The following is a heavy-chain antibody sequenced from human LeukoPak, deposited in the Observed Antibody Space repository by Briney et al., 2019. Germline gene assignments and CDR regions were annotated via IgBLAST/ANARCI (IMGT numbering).Heavy chain of an antibody. J-gene: IGHJ6*02. D-gene: IGHD3-10*01. CDR1: GFTVSSNY. CDR3: ARALGVGSASNGMDV. CDR2: IYSGGST. Sequence: GGSLRLSCAASGFTVSSNYMSWVRQAPGKGLEWVSVIYSGGSTYYADSMKGRFTISRDNSKNTLYLQMNSLRAEDTAVYYCARALGVGSASNGMDVWGQGTTVTVSS. V-gene: IGHV3-53*01.